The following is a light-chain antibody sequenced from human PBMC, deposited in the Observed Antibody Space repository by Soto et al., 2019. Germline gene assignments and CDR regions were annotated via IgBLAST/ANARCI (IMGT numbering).Light chain of an antibody. CDR2: EVS. CDR1: SNDVGSHNY. CDR3: SSYTSSTTVV. Sequence: QSALTQPASVSGSPGQSITISCSGTSNDVGSHNYVSWYQQHPGKAPKVLIYEVSNRPSGVSDRFSGSKSRTTASLTISGLQAEDEADYYCSSYTSSTTVVFGGGTKLTVL. J-gene: IGLJ3*02. V-gene: IGLV2-14*01.